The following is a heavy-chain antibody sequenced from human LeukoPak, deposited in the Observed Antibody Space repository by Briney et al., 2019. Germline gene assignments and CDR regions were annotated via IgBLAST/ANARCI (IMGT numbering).Heavy chain of an antibody. CDR1: EFTFSNHG. D-gene: IGHD2-2*03. Sequence: GGSLRLSCAASEFTFSNHGMNWVRQAPGKGLEWVSGISPSADIKYYADSVKGRFTISRDNSKNTLYLQMNSLRAEDTAVYYCAKDQWMEGAFDIWGQGTMVTVSS. V-gene: IGHV3-23*01. CDR3: AKDQWMEGAFDI. J-gene: IGHJ3*02. CDR2: ISPSADIK.